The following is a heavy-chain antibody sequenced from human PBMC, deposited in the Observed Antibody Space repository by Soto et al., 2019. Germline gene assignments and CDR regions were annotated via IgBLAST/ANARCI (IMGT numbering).Heavy chain of an antibody. CDR3: AHTGYYDLLTFDY. Sequence: ESGPTLVNPTQTLTLTCNFSGFSLIIRKMGVGCIRQPPGKALEWLALIYWDDDKRYRPSLNNRLTITKDTSKNQVLLTMTNLDPVDTATYYCAHTGYYDLLTFDYWGQGTLVTVSS. J-gene: IGHJ4*02. V-gene: IGHV2-5*02. D-gene: IGHD3-9*01. CDR1: GFSLIIRKMG. CDR2: IYWDDDK.